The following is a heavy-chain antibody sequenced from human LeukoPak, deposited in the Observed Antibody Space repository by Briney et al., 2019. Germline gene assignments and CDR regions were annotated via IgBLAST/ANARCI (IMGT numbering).Heavy chain of an antibody. CDR1: GGAFSGYY. D-gene: IGHD3-10*01. CDR3: ARVYPHYYGSGSYFRGRAFDI. Sequence: PSETRSLTCAVYGGAFSGYYWSWIGQPPGKGLEWIGEINHSGSTNYNPSLKSRVTISVDTSKNQFSLKLSSVTAADTAVYYCARVYPHYYGSGSYFRGRAFDIWGQGTMVTVSS. J-gene: IGHJ3*02. CDR2: INHSGST. V-gene: IGHV4-34*01.